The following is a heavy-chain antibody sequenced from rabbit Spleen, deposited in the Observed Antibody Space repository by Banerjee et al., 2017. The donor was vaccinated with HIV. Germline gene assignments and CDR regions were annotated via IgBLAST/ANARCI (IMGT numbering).Heavy chain of an antibody. CDR3: ARDAGTSFSTYGMDL. D-gene: IGHD8-1*01. CDR1: GFSFSSSYY. Sequence: QSLEESGGDLVKPGASLTLSCTASGFSFSSSYYMCWVRQAPGKGLEWIGCIYGGYIGSTVYASWAKGRATISKTSSTTVTLQMTSLTAADTATYFCARDAGTSFSTYGMDLWGPGTLVTVS. CDR2: IYGGYIGST. V-gene: IGHV1S40*01. J-gene: IGHJ6*01.